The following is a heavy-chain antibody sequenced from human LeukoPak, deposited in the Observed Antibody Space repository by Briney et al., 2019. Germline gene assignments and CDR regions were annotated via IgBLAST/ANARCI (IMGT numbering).Heavy chain of an antibody. J-gene: IGHJ4*02. Sequence: SETLSLTCTVSGGSISSYYWSWIRQPPGKGLEWIGEINHSGSTNYNPSLKSRVTISVDTSKNQFSLKLSSVTAADTAVYYCARDVVAAAGSFDYWGQGTQVTVSS. CDR1: GGSISSYY. D-gene: IGHD6-13*01. V-gene: IGHV4-59*12. CDR3: ARDVVAAAGSFDY. CDR2: INHSGST.